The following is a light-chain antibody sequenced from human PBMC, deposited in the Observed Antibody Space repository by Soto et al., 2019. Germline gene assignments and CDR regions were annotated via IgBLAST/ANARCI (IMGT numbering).Light chain of an antibody. V-gene: IGKV3-15*01. CDR1: QSVSSN. CDR3: QQYNNWPPIT. Sequence: EIVLTPAPATPSVAPREKETHSCRAIQSVSSNLAWYQQKPGQAPRLLIYGASTRATGIPARFGGSGSGTEFTLTISSLQSEDFAVYYCQQYNNWPPITFGQGTRLEIK. CDR2: GAS. J-gene: IGKJ5*01.